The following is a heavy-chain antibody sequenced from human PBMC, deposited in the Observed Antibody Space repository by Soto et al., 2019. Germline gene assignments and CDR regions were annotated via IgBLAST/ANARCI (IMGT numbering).Heavy chain of an antibody. Sequence: AASVKVSCKASGGTFSSYTISWVRQAPGQGLEWMGRIIPILGIANYAQKFQGRVTITADKSTSTAYMELSSLRSEDTAVYYCARGYCSSTSCYNPYYYYYMDVWGKGTTVTVSS. D-gene: IGHD2-2*02. CDR2: IIPILGIA. V-gene: IGHV1-69*02. CDR1: GGTFSSYT. CDR3: ARGYCSSTSCYNPYYYYYMDV. J-gene: IGHJ6*03.